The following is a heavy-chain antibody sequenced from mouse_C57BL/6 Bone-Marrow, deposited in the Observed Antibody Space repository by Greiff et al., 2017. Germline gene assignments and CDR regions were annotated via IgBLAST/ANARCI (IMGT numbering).Heavy chain of an antibody. V-gene: IGHV1-26*01. CDR2: INPNNGGT. D-gene: IGHD1-1*01. CDR3: ARDYYGSSWYFDY. Sequence: EVQLQQSGPELVKPGASVKISCKASGYTFTDYYMNWVKQSHGKSLEWIGDINPNNGGTRYNQNLKGKATLTVDKSSSTAYMQLRILTSEDSAVYYCARDYYGSSWYFDYWGQGTILTVSS. CDR1: GYTFTDYY. J-gene: IGHJ2*01.